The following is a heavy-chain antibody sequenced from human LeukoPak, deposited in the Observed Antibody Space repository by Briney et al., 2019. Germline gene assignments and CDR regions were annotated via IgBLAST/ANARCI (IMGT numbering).Heavy chain of an antibody. D-gene: IGHD3-10*01. J-gene: IGHJ4*02. CDR1: GYTFTDYY. CDR3: ARVGGGIFDY. CDR2: INPNSGAT. Sequence: GASVKVSCKASGYTFTDYYMHWVRQAPGQGLEWVGWINPNSGATNYAQKLQGRVTMTTDTSTSTAYMELRSLRSDDTAVYYCARVGGGIFDYWGQGTLVTVSS. V-gene: IGHV1-2*02.